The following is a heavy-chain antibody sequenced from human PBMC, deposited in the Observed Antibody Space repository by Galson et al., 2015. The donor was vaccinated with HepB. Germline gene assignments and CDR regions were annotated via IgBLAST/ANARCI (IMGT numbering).Heavy chain of an antibody. J-gene: IGHJ4*02. CDR3: AKDGAPKHDYGDPIGY. CDR2: IRYDGSNK. D-gene: IGHD4-17*01. CDR1: GFTFSSYG. Sequence: SLRLSCAASGFTFSSYGMHWVRQAPGKGLEWVAFIRYDGSNKYYADSVKGRFTISRDNSKNTLYLQMNSLRAEDTAVYYCAKDGAPKHDYGDPIGYWGQGTLVTVSS. V-gene: IGHV3-30*02.